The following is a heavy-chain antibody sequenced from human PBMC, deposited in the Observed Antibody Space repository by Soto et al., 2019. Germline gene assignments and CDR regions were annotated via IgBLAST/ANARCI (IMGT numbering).Heavy chain of an antibody. Sequence: SLRLSCAASTFPFSTYWMTWVRQAPGKGLEWVANIHRDEIEKYYMDSVKGRFTISRDNAKNSLYLQMTSLRAEDTAVYYCAGGNALDVWGQGTTVTVSS. V-gene: IGHV3-7*01. J-gene: IGHJ6*02. CDR3: AGGNALDV. CDR1: TFPFSTYW. CDR2: IHRDEIEK.